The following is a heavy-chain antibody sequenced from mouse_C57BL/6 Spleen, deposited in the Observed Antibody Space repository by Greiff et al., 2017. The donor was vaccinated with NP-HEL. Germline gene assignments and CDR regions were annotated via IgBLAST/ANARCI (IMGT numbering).Heavy chain of an antibody. D-gene: IGHD2-1*01. Sequence: VQLQQSGAELVKPGASVKISCKASGYAFSSYWMNWVKQRPGKGLEWIGQIYPGDGDTNYNGKFKGKATLTAAKSSSTAYMQLSSLTSEDSAVYFCARNGNYEGAWFAYWGQGTLVTVSA. CDR3: ARNGNYEGAWFAY. J-gene: IGHJ3*01. V-gene: IGHV1-80*01. CDR2: IYPGDGDT. CDR1: GYAFSSYW.